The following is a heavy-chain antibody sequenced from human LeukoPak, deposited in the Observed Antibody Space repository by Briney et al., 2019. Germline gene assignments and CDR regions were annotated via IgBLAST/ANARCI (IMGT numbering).Heavy chain of an antibody. Sequence: SETLSLTCTVSGGSISSYYWSWIRQPPGKGLEWIGEINHSGSTNYNPSLKSRVTISVDTSKNQFSLKLSSVTAADTAVYYCARDYSDTIFGVVIDYWGQGTLVTVSS. CDR1: GGSISSYY. V-gene: IGHV4-34*01. CDR2: INHSGST. CDR3: ARDYSDTIFGVVIDY. D-gene: IGHD3-3*01. J-gene: IGHJ4*02.